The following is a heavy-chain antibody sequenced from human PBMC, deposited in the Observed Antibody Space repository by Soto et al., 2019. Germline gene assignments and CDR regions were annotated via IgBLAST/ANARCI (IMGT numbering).Heavy chain of an antibody. V-gene: IGHV3-15*01. CDR3: TTDPSGDSSGWYRRTFDY. CDR2: IKSKTDGGTT. D-gene: IGHD6-19*01. Sequence: PGGSLRLSCAASGFTFNNFALSWVRQAPGKGLEWVGRIKSKTDGGTTDYAAPVKGRFTISRDDSKNTLYLQMNSLKTEDTAVYYCTTDPSGDSSGWYRRTFDYWGQGTLVTVSS. J-gene: IGHJ4*02. CDR1: GFTFNNFA.